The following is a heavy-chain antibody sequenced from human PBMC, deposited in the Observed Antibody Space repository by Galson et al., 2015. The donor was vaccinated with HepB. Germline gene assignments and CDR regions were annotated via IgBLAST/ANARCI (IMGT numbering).Heavy chain of an antibody. D-gene: IGHD1-1*01. Sequence: SLRLSCAVSGFTFSSHAMNWVCQAPGKGLEWVSAISGSGGSTYYADSVKGRFTISRDNSKNTLYLQMNSLRAEDTAVYYCAKSKTGTTLPNHFDYWGLGILVTVSS. CDR3: AKSKTGTTLPNHFDY. J-gene: IGHJ4*02. V-gene: IGHV3-23*01. CDR1: GFTFSSHA. CDR2: ISGSGGST.